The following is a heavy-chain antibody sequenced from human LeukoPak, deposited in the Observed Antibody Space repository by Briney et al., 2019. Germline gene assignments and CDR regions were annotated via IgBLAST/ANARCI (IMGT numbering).Heavy chain of an antibody. Sequence: AGSLRLSCVASGLTFGNYGMNWVRQAPGKGLEWVSSIGGGGYTTYYAEYVRGRFTISRDKSKNSMYLQMSSLRAEDTAVYYCAREDRGGYNRVDYWGQGTLVTVSS. CDR1: GLTFGNYG. CDR3: AREDRGGYNRVDY. CDR2: IGGGGYTT. V-gene: IGHV3-23*01. D-gene: IGHD5-24*01. J-gene: IGHJ4*02.